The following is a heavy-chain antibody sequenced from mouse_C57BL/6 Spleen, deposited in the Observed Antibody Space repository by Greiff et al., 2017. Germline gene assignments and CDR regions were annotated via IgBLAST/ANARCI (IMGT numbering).Heavy chain of an antibody. CDR3: TRPGPYYAMDY. V-gene: IGHV1-15*01. J-gene: IGHJ4*01. Sequence: VQLVESGAELVRPGASVTLSCKASGYTFTDYEMHWVKQTPVHGLEWIGAIDPETGGTAYNQKFKGKAILTADKSSSTAYMELRSLTSEDSAVYYCTRPGPYYAMDYWGQGTSVTVSS. CDR1: GYTFTDYE. CDR2: IDPETGGT.